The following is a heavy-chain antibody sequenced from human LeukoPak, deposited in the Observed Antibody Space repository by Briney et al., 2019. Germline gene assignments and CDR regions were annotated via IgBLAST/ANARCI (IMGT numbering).Heavy chain of an antibody. CDR3: ASPRGVVTDNDAFDI. V-gene: IGHV1-69*13. J-gene: IGHJ3*02. Sequence: ASVKVSCKASGYTFTSYGISWVRQAPGQGLEWMGGIIPIFGTANYAQKFQGRVTITADESTSTAYMELSSLRSEDTAVYYCASPRGVVTDNDAFDIWGQGTMVTVSS. CDR1: GYTFTSYG. D-gene: IGHD2-21*02. CDR2: IIPIFGTA.